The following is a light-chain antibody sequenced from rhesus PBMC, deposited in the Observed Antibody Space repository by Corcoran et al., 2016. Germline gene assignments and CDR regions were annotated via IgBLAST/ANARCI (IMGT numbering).Light chain of an antibody. V-gene: IGKV2-78*01. CDR3: LQTVQFALT. J-gene: IGKJ4*01. Sequence: DVVLTQTPLSLTVTPGEPATISCRSSQSLLDTDGYTHLHWYLQRPGPSPQLLIYLNSNRASGVPDRFSGSGSGTHFTLKISRVEAEDVGTYYCLQTVQFALTFGGGTKVELK. CDR2: LNS. CDR1: QSLLDTDGYTH.